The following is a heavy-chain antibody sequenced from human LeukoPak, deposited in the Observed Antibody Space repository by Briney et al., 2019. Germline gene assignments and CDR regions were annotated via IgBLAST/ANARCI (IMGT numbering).Heavy chain of an antibody. J-gene: IGHJ4*02. D-gene: IGHD2-21*02. V-gene: IGHV4-4*07. CDR1: GGSISSYY. CDR3: AKGHSSVGTDYPYYFDY. CDR2: IYTSGST. Sequence: PSETLSLTCTVSGGSISSYYWSWIRQPAGRGLEWIGRIYTSGSTNYNPSLKSRVTMSVDTSKNQFSLKLSSVTAADTAVYYCAKGHSSVGTDYPYYFDYWGRGTLVTVSS.